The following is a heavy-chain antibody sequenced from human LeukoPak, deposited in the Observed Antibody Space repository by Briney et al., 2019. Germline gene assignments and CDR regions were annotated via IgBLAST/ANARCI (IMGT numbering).Heavy chain of an antibody. J-gene: IGHJ3*01. D-gene: IGHD1-26*01. V-gene: IGHV3-33*01. CDR2: IWFDGSNK. CDR1: GFTFSSYG. CDR3: ARDRSYGIWGAPGYAFDV. Sequence: PGGSLRLSCTVSGFTFSSYGMHWVRQAPGKGLEWVAVIWFDGSNKYYADSVQGRFTISRDNSKNTLYLQMNSLRVEDTAVYYCARDRSYGIWGAPGYAFDVWGQGTLGIVSS.